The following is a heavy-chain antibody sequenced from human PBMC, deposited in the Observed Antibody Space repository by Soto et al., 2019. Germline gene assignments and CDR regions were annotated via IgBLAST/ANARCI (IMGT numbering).Heavy chain of an antibody. CDR1: GYTFTTYG. D-gene: IGHD3-22*01. J-gene: IGHJ4*02. Sequence: ASVKVSCKASGYTFTTYGMSWVRQAPGQGLDWMGWISTYNGNTKYAERLQGRVTMTTDTTTSTAYTELRSLRSDDTAVYYCARGPTDYYDNSGDYFLDYWGQGTLVTAPQ. V-gene: IGHV1-18*01. CDR3: ARGPTDYYDNSGDYFLDY. CDR2: ISTYNGNT.